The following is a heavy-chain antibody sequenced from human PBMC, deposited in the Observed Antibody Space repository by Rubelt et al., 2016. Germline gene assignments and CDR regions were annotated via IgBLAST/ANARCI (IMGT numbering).Heavy chain of an antibody. J-gene: IGHJ4*02. CDR2: IHYSGGN. D-gene: IGHD6-13*01. Sequence: QVQLQESGPGLVKPSQTLSLTCAVSGASVSSAGFSWSWIRQPPEKGLEWIGHIHYSGGNSYNPSLKSRINMSVDTPENQFSLKINSATAADTAVYYCARSGQTSWYGAHYFASWGQGTLVTVSS. CDR3: ARSGQTSWYGAHYFAS. V-gene: IGHV4-30-4*07. CDR1: GASVSSAGFS.